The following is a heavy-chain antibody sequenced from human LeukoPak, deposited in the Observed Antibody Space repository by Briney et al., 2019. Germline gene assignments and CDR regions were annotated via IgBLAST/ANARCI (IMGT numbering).Heavy chain of an antibody. J-gene: IGHJ5*02. V-gene: IGHV1-46*01. CDR3: ARAIYGGNFRWFDP. Sequence: ASVNVSCKACGYIFTRYYMLWVRQAPAHGREGGGIVNPSGGSTRHAQKFRGRVTITRDTPTSTASMELSSLRSGDTAVYYCARAIYGGNFRWFDPWGRGTLVTVSA. D-gene: IGHD4/OR15-4a*01. CDR1: GYIFTRYY. CDR2: VNPSGGST.